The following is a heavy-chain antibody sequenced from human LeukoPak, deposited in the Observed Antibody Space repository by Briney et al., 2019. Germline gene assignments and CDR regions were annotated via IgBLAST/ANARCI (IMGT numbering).Heavy chain of an antibody. Sequence: GGSLRLSCAVPGVSLSNYGMSWVRQAPGKGLEWVGGLDGSGGTTNYPDSPKGRFTLSRDTSKKTPYMQKYSPRAEDTGVYFCPRRGVVIRVNRVGFPEEAYYFESWG. J-gene: IGHJ4*01. V-gene: IGHV3-23*01. CDR3: PRRGVVIRVNRVGFPEEAYYFES. CDR2: LDGSGGTT. D-gene: IGHD3-10*01. CDR1: GVSLSNYG.